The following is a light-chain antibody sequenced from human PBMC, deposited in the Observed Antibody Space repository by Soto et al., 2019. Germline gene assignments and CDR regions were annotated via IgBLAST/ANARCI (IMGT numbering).Light chain of an antibody. Sequence: EVVMTQTPATLSVSPGERATLSCRASQSVTSQSVSSNLAWYQQKPGQAPRLLFYGASTRATGIPARFSGSGSETEFTLTISSLQSEDFAVYYCLQYNNWPYTFGQGTKLEIK. CDR1: QSVSSN. CDR2: GAS. CDR3: LQYNNWPYT. V-gene: IGKV3-15*01. J-gene: IGKJ2*01.